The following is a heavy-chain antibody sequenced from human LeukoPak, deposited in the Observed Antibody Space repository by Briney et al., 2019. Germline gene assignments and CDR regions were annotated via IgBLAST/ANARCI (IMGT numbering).Heavy chain of an antibody. CDR1: GFTFSDYY. D-gene: IGHD5-12*01. J-gene: IGHJ4*02. Sequence: MAGGSLRLSCAASGFTFSDYYMSWIRQAPGKGLEWVSYISSSSSYTNYADSVKGRFTISRDNAKNSLYLQMNSLRAEDTAVYYCARAAYSGYDFVDYWGQGTLVTVSS. CDR3: ARAAYSGYDFVDY. CDR2: ISSSSSYT. V-gene: IGHV3-11*05.